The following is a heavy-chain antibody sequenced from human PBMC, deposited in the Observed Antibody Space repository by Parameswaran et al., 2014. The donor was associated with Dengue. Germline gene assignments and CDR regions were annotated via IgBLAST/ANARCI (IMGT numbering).Heavy chain of an antibody. Sequence: VRNWGSLRLSWCSSGFTFDDYGMSWVRQAPGKGLEWVSGINWNGGSTGYADSVKGRFTISRDNAKNSLYLQMNSLRAEDTALYYCARARTYKALARPMVKSVGFDYWGQGTLVTVSS. J-gene: IGHJ4*02. D-gene: IGHD3-10*01. CDR2: INWNGGST. V-gene: IGHV3-20*04. CDR3: ARARTYKALARPMVKSVGFDY. CDR1: GFTFDDYG.